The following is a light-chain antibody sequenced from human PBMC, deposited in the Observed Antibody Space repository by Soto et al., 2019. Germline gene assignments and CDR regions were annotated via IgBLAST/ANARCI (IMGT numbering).Light chain of an antibody. V-gene: IGKV1-39*01. J-gene: IGKJ1*01. CDR2: AAS. CDR1: HVISNY. CDR3: QQSYSTPWT. Sequence: DIPMTQSPSSVSASVGDRVTITCRASHVISNYLYFYQQTPGKAPKLLIYAASSLQSGVPSRFSGSGSGTDFTLTISSLQPEDFATYYCQQSYSTPWTFGQGTKVDIK.